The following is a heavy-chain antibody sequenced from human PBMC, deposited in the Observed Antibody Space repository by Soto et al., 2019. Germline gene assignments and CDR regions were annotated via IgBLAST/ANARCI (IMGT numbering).Heavy chain of an antibody. J-gene: IGHJ4*02. CDR2: IYYSGST. Sequence: TMCVPRSVSGGNIIGVGYYWSRIRQHPGKGLEWIGYIYYSGSTYYNPSLKSRVTISVDTSKNRFSLKLSSVTAADTAVYYCASLARILWLLDYWGQGTLVTVSS. V-gene: IGHV4-31*02. CDR1: GGNIIGVGYY. CDR3: ASLARILWLLDY. D-gene: IGHD5-12*01.